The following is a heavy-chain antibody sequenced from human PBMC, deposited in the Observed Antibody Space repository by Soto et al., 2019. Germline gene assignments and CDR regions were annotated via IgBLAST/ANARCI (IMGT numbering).Heavy chain of an antibody. CDR3: ARVHQIFGVVIPRAAFDI. Sequence: SETLSLTCTVSGGSISSGDYYWSWIRQPPGKGLEWIGYIYYSGSTYYNPSLKSRVTISVDTSKNQFSLKLSSVTAADTAVYFCARVHQIFGVVIPRAAFDIWGQGTMVS. J-gene: IGHJ3*02. CDR1: GGSISSGDYY. CDR2: IYYSGST. V-gene: IGHV4-30-4*02. D-gene: IGHD3-3*01.